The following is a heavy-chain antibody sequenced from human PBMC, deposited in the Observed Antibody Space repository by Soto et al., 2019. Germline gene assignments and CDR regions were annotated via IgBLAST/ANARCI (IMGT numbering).Heavy chain of an antibody. CDR3: NARGYSYGPYSSSSTHAFDI. CDR1: GYSFTSYW. Sequence: GESLKISCKGSGYSFTSYWIGWVRQMPGKGLEWMGIIYPGDSDTRYSPSFQGQVTISADKSISTAYLQWSSLKASDTAMYYCNARGYSYGPYSSSSTHAFDIWGQGTMVTVSS. D-gene: IGHD5-18*01. CDR2: IYPGDSDT. V-gene: IGHV5-51*01. J-gene: IGHJ3*02.